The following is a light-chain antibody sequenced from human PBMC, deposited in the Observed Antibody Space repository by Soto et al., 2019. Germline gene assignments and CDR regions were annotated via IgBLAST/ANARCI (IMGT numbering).Light chain of an antibody. CDR2: AAS. CDR3: QHSYSTPIT. V-gene: IGKV1-39*01. CDR1: QSISNY. J-gene: IGKJ5*01. Sequence: IQLTQSPSSLSASVGDRVTITCRASQSISNYLNWYQQRPGKAPNLLIYAASRLQSGVPSRFSGSGSGTDFTLTISSLQPEDFATYYCQHSYSTPITFGQGTRLEIK.